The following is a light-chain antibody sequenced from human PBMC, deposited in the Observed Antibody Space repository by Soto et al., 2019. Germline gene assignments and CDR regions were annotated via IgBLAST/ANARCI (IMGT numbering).Light chain of an antibody. CDR2: DTS. CDR1: QGIGDT. J-gene: IGKJ1*01. CDR3: QQYETYSPWT. Sequence: EIVLTQSPATLSLSPGEGATLSCRASQGIGDTLAWYQHKPGQTPRLLIYDTSTRATGVPARFSGSGSGTEFTLTISSLQPDDFATYYCQQYETYSPWTFGQGTKVDIK. V-gene: IGKV3-15*01.